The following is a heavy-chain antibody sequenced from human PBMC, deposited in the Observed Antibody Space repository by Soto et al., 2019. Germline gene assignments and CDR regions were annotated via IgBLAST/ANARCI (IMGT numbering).Heavy chain of an antibody. CDR1: GYTFSSYY. D-gene: IGHD6-19*01. J-gene: IGHJ4*02. V-gene: IGHV1-46*01. CDR3: ARVGSQMIVAATDYFDY. CDR2: INPSGEST. Sequence: QVQLVQSGAEVKKPGASVKVSCKASGYTFSSYYMHWVRQAPGQGLEWMGVINPSGESTNYAQQFQGRVTMTRDTSTSTVYLEVTSLRSEDTAVYYCARVGSQMIVAATDYFDYWGQGTLVTVSS.